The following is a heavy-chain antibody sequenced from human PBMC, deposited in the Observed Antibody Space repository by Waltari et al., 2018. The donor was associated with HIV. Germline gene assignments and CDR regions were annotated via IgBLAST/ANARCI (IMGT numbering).Heavy chain of an antibody. CDR1: GGSISSGSYY. CDR3: ARAYYDFWSGTGSSGNWFDP. D-gene: IGHD3-3*01. Sequence: QVQLQESGPGLVKPSQTLSLTCTVSGGSISSGSYYWSWIRQPAGKGLELIGRIYTSGTTNYNPSLKSRVTISVDTAKNQCSLKLRSVTAADTAVYYCARAYYDFWSGTGSSGNWFDPWGQGTLVTVSS. J-gene: IGHJ5*02. V-gene: IGHV4-61*02. CDR2: IYTSGTT.